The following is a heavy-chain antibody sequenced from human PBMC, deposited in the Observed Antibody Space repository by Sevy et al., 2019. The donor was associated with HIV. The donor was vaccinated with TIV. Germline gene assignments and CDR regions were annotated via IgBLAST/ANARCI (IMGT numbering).Heavy chain of an antibody. D-gene: IGHD2-15*01. J-gene: IGHJ4*02. CDR3: ARAYCSGGRSYSLAY. CDR2: ISPHNGDT. V-gene: IGHV1-18*01. Sequence: ASVKVSCKVSGYTFTTYRISWVREAPGQGLESMGWISPHNGDTDYAQKFQGRVTLITDKSTSTAYMELRGLRSDDTAVYFCARAYCSGGRSYSLAYWGQGTLVTVSS. CDR1: GYTFTTYR.